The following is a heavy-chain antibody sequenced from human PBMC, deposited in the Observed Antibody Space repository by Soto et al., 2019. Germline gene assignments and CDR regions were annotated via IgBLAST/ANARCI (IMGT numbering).Heavy chain of an antibody. Sequence: LRLSCAASGFTFNSYDMSWVRQAPGKGLEWVSAVSGGGSSTYYADSVKGRFTISRDNSQNTVTLLISSLRADDTAVYYCAKGRIRGYSYGVFDFWGQGTLVTVSS. V-gene: IGHV3-23*01. CDR3: AKGRIRGYSYGVFDF. D-gene: IGHD5-18*01. CDR2: VSGGGSST. CDR1: GFTFNSYD. J-gene: IGHJ4*02.